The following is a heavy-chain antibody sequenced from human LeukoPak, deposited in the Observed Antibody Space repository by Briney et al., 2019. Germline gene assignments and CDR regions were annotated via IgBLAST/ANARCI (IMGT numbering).Heavy chain of an antibody. CDR2: ISSSSTYI. V-gene: IGHV3-21*01. Sequence: PGGSLRLSCAASGFTFSSYSMKWVRQAPGKGLEWVSSISSSSTYIYYADSVRGRFTISRDNAKNSLYLQMNSLRAEDTAVYYCARAPPSATWGQGSLVTVSS. CDR3: ARAPPSAT. J-gene: IGHJ5*02. CDR1: GFTFSSYS. D-gene: IGHD2-2*01.